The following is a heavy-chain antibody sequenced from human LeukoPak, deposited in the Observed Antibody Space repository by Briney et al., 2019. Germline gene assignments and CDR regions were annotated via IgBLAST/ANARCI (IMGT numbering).Heavy chain of an antibody. J-gene: IGHJ6*03. Sequence: PGGSLRLSCAASGFTFSSCGMSWVRQAPGKGLEWVSAISGSGYTTYYADSVKGRFTISRDNSENTLYLQMNSLRAEDTAVYYCAKSSGYGDYGYYYYYMDVWGKGTTVTISS. V-gene: IGHV3-23*01. CDR1: GFTFSSCG. CDR3: AKSSGYGDYGYYYYYMDV. D-gene: IGHD4-17*01. CDR2: ISGSGYTT.